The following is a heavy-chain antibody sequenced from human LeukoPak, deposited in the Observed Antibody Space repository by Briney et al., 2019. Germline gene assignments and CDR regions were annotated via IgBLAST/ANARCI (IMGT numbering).Heavy chain of an antibody. J-gene: IGHJ4*02. CDR1: GGTFSSYA. V-gene: IGHV1-46*01. D-gene: IGHD5-18*01. CDR2: INPSGGST. CDR3: ARTIGYSYGFQSVLDY. Sequence: ASVKVSCKASGGTFSSYAISWVRQAPGQGLEWMGIINPSGGSTSYALKFQGRVTMTRDTSTSTVYMELSSLRSEDTAVYYCARTIGYSYGFQSVLDYWGQGTLVTVSS.